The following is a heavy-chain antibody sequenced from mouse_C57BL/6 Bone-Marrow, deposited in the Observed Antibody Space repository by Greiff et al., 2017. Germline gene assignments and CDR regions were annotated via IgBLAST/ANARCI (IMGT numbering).Heavy chain of an antibody. J-gene: IGHJ3*01. V-gene: IGHV1-69*01. D-gene: IGHD2-4*01. Sequence: VQLQQPGAELVMPGASVKLSCTASGYTFTSYWMHCVKQRPGQGLVWIGEIDPSDSYTNYNPSFKGQSTLTVDKSSSPAYMQLSSLTSEASAVYNCANPVYDYEEFAYWGQGTMVTVSA. CDR3: ANPVYDYEEFAY. CDR2: IDPSDSYT. CDR1: GYTFTSYW.